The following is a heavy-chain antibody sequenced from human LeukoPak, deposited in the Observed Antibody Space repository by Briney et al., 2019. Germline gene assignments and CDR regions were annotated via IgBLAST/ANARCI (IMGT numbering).Heavy chain of an antibody. Sequence: PGGSLRLSGAASGFTFSSYSMNWVRQAPGKGLDWVSSISSSSSYIYYADSVKGRFTISRDNAKNSLYLQMNSLRAEDTAVYYCARDKAEAIRDAFDIWGQGTMVTVSS. CDR1: GFTFSSYS. CDR3: ARDKAEAIRDAFDI. V-gene: IGHV3-21*01. CDR2: ISSSSSYI. J-gene: IGHJ3*02.